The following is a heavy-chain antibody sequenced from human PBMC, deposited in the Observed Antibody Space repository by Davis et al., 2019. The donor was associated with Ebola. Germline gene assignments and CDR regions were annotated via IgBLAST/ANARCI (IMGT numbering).Heavy chain of an antibody. CDR1: GFTFSNYD. Sequence: PGGSLRLSCVDSGFTFSNYDMTWVRQAPGKGLDWVSRISSNGATTYYADSVRGRFTISRDNSQNTLYLQMSSLTSEDTAVYFCARRGVIWGIYGMDVWGQGTTVTVSS. V-gene: IGHV3-23*01. D-gene: IGHD3-16*01. CDR3: ARRGVIWGIYGMDV. J-gene: IGHJ6*02. CDR2: ISSNGATT.